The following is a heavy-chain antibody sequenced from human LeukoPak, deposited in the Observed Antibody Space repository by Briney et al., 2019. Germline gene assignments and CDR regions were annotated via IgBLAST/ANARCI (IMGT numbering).Heavy chain of an antibody. CDR1: GFTFSSYG. J-gene: IGHJ4*02. CDR2: ISHDGSNK. CDR3: VKDRGYNSGRGPIDS. V-gene: IGHV3-30*18. Sequence: PGRSLRLSCAASGFTFSSYGIHWVRQAPGKGLEWVAVISHDGSNKYYTDSVKGRFTISRDNSKNTLYLQMSSLRTEDTAVYYCVKDRGYNSGRGPIDSWGQGTLVTVSS. D-gene: IGHD6-19*01.